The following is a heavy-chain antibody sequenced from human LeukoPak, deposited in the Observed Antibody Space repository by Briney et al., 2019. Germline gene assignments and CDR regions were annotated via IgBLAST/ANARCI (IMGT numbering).Heavy chain of an antibody. Sequence: ASVKVSCKASGYTFTGYYMHWVRQAPGQGLEWMGWINPNSGVTNYAQKLQGRVTMTTDTSTSTAYMELRSLRSDDTAVYYCARDGYYYDSSGYYRPDAFDIWGQGTMVTVSS. CDR2: INPNSGVT. CDR1: GYTFTGYY. V-gene: IGHV1-2*02. CDR3: ARDGYYYDSSGYYRPDAFDI. D-gene: IGHD3-22*01. J-gene: IGHJ3*02.